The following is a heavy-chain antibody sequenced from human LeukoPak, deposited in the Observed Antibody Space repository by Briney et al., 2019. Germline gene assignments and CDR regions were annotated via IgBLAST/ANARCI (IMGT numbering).Heavy chain of an antibody. Sequence: SVKVSCKASGGTFSSYAISWVRQAPGQGLEWMGRIIPILGIANYAQKFQGRVTITADKSTSTAYMELSSLRSEDTAVYYCATLRRDGYPHWFDPWGQGTLVTVSS. CDR2: IIPILGIA. D-gene: IGHD5-24*01. CDR1: GGTFSSYA. J-gene: IGHJ5*02. CDR3: ATLRRDGYPHWFDP. V-gene: IGHV1-69*04.